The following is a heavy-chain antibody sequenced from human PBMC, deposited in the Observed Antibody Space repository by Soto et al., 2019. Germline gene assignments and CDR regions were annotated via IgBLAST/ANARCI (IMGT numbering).Heavy chain of an antibody. CDR1: GGSISSGDYY. V-gene: IGHV4-30-4*01. D-gene: IGHD3-10*01. CDR3: AREAGSGKGFDY. CDR2: IYYSGST. J-gene: IGHJ4*02. Sequence: PSETLSLTCTVSGGSISSGDYYWSWIRQPPGKGLEWIGYIYYSGSTYYNPSLKSRFTISVDTSKNQFSLKLSSVTAADTAVYYCAREAGSGKGFDYWGQGTLVTVSS.